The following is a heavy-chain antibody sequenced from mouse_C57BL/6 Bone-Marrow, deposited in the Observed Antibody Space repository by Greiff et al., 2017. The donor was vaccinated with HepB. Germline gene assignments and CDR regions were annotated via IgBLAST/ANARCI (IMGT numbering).Heavy chain of an antibody. D-gene: IGHD2-2*01. CDR2: ISNLAYSI. Sequence: EVQLVGSGGGLVQPGRSLKLSCAASGFTFSDYGMAWVRQAPRKGPEWVAFISNLAYSIYYADTVTGRFTISRENAKNTLYLEMSSLRSEDTAMYYCARRYGYDEGYAMDYWGQGTSVTVSS. V-gene: IGHV5-15*01. CDR1: GFTFSDYG. J-gene: IGHJ4*01. CDR3: ARRYGYDEGYAMDY.